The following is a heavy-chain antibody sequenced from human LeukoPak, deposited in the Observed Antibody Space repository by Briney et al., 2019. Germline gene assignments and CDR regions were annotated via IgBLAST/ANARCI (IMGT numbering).Heavy chain of an antibody. CDR3: AKDRTSYYLDY. CDR1: GFTFSSYG. D-gene: IGHD3-9*01. J-gene: IGHJ4*02. CDR2: ISYDGSNK. Sequence: PGGSLRLSCAASGFTFSSYGMHWVRQAPGKGLEWVAVISYDGSNKYYADSVKGRFTISRDNSKNTLYLQMNSLRAEDTAVYYCAKDRTSYYLDYWGQGTLVTVSS. V-gene: IGHV3-30*18.